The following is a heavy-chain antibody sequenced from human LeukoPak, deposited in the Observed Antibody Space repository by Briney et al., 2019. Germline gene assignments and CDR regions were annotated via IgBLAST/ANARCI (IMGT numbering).Heavy chain of an antibody. D-gene: IGHD1-26*01. CDR2: ISGSGGST. J-gene: IGHJ4*02. Sequence: GGSLRLSRAASGFTFSSYAMSWVRQAPGKGLEWVSAISGSGGSTYYADSVKGRFTISRDNSKNTLYLQMNSLRAEDTAVYYCAKSLLGSVDYFDYWGQGTLVTVSS. CDR3: AKSLLGSVDYFDY. CDR1: GFTFSSYA. V-gene: IGHV3-23*01.